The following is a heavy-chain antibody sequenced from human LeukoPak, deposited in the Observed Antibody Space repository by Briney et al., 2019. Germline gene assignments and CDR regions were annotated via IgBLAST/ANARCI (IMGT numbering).Heavy chain of an antibody. CDR3: ARDEQMTELSRY. CDR2: ISAYNGNT. V-gene: IGHV1-18*04. J-gene: IGHJ4*02. CDR1: GYTFTGYY. Sequence: ASVKVSCKASGYTFTGYYMHWVRQAPGQGLEWMGWISAYNGNTNYAQKLQGRVTMTTDTSTSTAYMELRSLRSDDTAVYYCARDEQMTELSRYWGQGTLVTVSS. D-gene: IGHD2/OR15-2a*01.